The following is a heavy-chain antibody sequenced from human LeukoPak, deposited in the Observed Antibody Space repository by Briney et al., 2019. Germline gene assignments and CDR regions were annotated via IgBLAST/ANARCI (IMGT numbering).Heavy chain of an antibody. J-gene: IGHJ6*03. Sequence: SETLSLTCTVYGYSISSGYYWGWIRQPPGKGLEWIGSIYHSGSTYYNPSLKSRVTISVDTSKNQFSLKLSSVTAADTAVYYCARGLGLYSSWPIYYYYYYMDVWGKGTTVTVSS. CDR3: ARGLGLYSSWPIYYYYYYMDV. D-gene: IGHD6-13*01. V-gene: IGHV4-38-2*02. CDR1: GYSISSGYY. CDR2: IYHSGST.